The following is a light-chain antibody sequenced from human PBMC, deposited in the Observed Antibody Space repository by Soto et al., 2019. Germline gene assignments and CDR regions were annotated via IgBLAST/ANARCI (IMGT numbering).Light chain of an antibody. Sequence: AIQLTQSPSSLSGSVVDRVTITFRASQGIGSALARYQQKPGKAPKLLIYKASSLESGVPSRFSGSGSGTEFTLTISSLQTDDFATYYCQQYNSYWTFGQGTKVDI. CDR3: QQYNSYWT. J-gene: IGKJ1*01. V-gene: IGKV1-13*02. CDR1: QGIGSA. CDR2: KAS.